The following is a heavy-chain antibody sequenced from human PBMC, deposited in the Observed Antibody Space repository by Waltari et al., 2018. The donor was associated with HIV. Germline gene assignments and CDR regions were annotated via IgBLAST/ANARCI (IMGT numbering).Heavy chain of an antibody. CDR1: GFTVSSNY. D-gene: IGHD3-22*01. V-gene: IGHV3-53*01. CDR3: ARYYYDSSGYHYFDY. CDR2: IYSGGST. J-gene: IGHJ4*02. Sequence: EVQLVESGGGLIQPGGSLRLSCAASGFTVSSNYMSWVRQAPGKGLEWVSVIYSGGSTYYADSVKGRFTISRDNSKNTLYLQMNSLRAEDTAVYYCARYYYDSSGYHYFDYWGQGTLVTVSS.